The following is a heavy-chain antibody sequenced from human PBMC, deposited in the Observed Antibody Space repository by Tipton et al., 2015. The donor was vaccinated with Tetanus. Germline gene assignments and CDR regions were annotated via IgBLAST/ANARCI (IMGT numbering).Heavy chain of an antibody. Sequence: TLSLTCTVSGASIRGSGFFWNWVRQHPGKGLEWIGEISHSENTNYNPSLQSRVTISMNTANNHIYLNLTSVTAADTAVYYCARWRDGFNRALDSWGQGIMVTVSS. D-gene: IGHD5-24*01. CDR3: ARWRDGFNRALDS. J-gene: IGHJ4*02. CDR2: ISHSENT. V-gene: IGHV4-34*01. CDR1: GASIRGSGFF.